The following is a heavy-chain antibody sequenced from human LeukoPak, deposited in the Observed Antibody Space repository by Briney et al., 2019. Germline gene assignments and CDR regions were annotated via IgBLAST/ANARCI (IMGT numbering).Heavy chain of an antibody. CDR3: VRRGAPDTFEV. V-gene: IGHV3-74*01. CDR1: GFTFRSYW. CDR2: ITGDGRST. J-gene: IGHJ3*01. D-gene: IGHD1-14*01. Sequence: GGSLRLSCAVSGFTFRSYWMHWVRQAPGKGLMWVSRITGDGRSTNYADSVKGRFTTSRDNAKNTLYLQMNSLRDDDTAVYCCVRRGAPDTFEVWGQGTVVTVSS.